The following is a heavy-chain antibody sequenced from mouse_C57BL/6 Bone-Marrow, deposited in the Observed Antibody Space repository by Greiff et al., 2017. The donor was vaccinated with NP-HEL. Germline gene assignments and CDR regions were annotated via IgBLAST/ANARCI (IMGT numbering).Heavy chain of an antibody. CDR3: AIYDGYKDY. J-gene: IGHJ2*01. D-gene: IGHD2-3*01. V-gene: IGHV3-6*01. CDR1: GYSITSGYY. Sequence: EVKVEESGPGLVKPSQSLSLTCSVTGYSITSGYYWNWIRQFPGNKLEWMGYISYDGSNNYNPSLKNRISITRDTSKNQFFLKLNSVTTEDTATYYCAIYDGYKDYWGQGTTLTVSS. CDR2: ISYDGSN.